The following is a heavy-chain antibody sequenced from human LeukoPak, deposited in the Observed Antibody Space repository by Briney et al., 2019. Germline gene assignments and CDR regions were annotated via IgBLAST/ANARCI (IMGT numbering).Heavy chain of an antibody. Sequence: GESLKISCKGSGYSFTSYWISWVRQMPGKGLEWMGIIYPGDSETRYSPSFQGQVTISVDKSISTAYLQWSSLKASDTAMYYCARRYYYDSSGYYLAHDAFDIWGQGTMVTVSS. J-gene: IGHJ3*02. CDR3: ARRYYYDSSGYYLAHDAFDI. CDR2: IYPGDSET. V-gene: IGHV5-51*01. D-gene: IGHD3-22*01. CDR1: GYSFTSYW.